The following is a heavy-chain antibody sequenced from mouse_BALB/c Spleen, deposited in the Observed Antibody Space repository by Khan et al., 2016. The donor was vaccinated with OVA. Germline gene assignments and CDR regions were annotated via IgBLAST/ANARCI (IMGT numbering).Heavy chain of an antibody. CDR2: IWGEGRT. J-gene: IGHJ4*01. V-gene: IGHV2-3*01. CDR3: AEFAPHYYSMDS. Sequence: QVQLKQSGPGLVAPSESLSITCTVSGFSLDSFGVSWVCQPPGKGLEWLGVIWGEGRTNYYSGLKSRMTINKDNSKSQVFLILNSLQTYDAASYYGAEFAPHYYSMDSWGQGTSVTVSS. CDR1: GFSLDSFG.